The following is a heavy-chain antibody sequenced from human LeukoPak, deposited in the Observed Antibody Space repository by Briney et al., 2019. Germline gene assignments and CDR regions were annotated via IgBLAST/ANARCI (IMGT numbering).Heavy chain of an antibody. D-gene: IGHD3-10*01. CDR2: IYTSGST. V-gene: IGHV4-61*02. J-gene: IGHJ6*03. CDR3: ARGLLWFGEEGYYYYYMDV. Sequence: SETLSLTCTVSGGSISSGSYYWSWIRQPAGKGLEWIGRIYTSGSTNYNPSLKSRVTMSVDTSKNQFSLKLSSVTAADTAVYYCARGLLWFGEEGYYYYYMDVWGKGTTVTVSS. CDR1: GGSISSGSYY.